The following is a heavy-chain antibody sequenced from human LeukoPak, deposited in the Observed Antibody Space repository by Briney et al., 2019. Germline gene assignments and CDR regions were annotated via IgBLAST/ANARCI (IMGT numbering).Heavy chain of an antibody. CDR2: ISADGGST. CDR1: GLTFDDSA. J-gene: IGHJ4*02. V-gene: IGHV3-43*02. Sequence: GGSLRFSCVASGLTFDDSAMHWVRQAPGQGLEWVSLISADGGSTFSADSVKGRFSISRDNSKNSLYLQMNSLRSEDTAMYYCAKESGKFDYWGQGTLVAVSS. CDR3: AKESGKFDY.